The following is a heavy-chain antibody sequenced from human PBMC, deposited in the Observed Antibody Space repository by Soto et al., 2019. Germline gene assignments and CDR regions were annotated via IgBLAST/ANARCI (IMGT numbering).Heavy chain of an antibody. CDR1: GFTFSSYG. CDR3: AKEMFIAVAGTEYYFDY. Sequence: GGSLRLSCAASGFTFSSYGMHWVRQAPGKGLEWVAVTSYDGSNKYYADSVKGRFTISRDNSKNTLYLQMNSLRAEDTAVYYCAKEMFIAVAGTEYYFDYWGQGTLVTVSS. CDR2: TSYDGSNK. D-gene: IGHD6-19*01. J-gene: IGHJ4*02. V-gene: IGHV3-30*18.